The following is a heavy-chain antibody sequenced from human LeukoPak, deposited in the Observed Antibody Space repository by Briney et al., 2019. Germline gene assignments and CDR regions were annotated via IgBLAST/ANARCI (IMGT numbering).Heavy chain of an antibody. V-gene: IGHV1-3*01. J-gene: IGHJ4*02. CDR2: INGGNGDA. Sequence: ASVKVSCKTSGYTFTSYGMHWVRQAPGQRLEWMGWINGGNGDAKYSQKFQGRVTIIRDTSASTGYMELSSLRSEDTAVYYCASENLGYSSGWSLWGQGTLVTVSS. CDR3: ASENLGYSSGWSL. D-gene: IGHD6-19*01. CDR1: GYTFTSYG.